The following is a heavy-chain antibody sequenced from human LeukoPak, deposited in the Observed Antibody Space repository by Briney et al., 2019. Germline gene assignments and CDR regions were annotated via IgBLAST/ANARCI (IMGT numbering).Heavy chain of an antibody. D-gene: IGHD2-2*01. CDR2: INPNSGGT. CDR1: GYTFTGYY. CDR3: ARDRLVVVPAARRWSDP. V-gene: IGHV1-2*02. J-gene: IGHJ5*02. Sequence: ASVKVSCKASGYTFTGYYMHWVRQAPGQGLEWMGWINPNSGGTNYAQKFQGRVTMTRDTSISTAYMELSRLRSDDTAVYYCARDRLVVVPAARRWSDPWGQGTLVTVSS.